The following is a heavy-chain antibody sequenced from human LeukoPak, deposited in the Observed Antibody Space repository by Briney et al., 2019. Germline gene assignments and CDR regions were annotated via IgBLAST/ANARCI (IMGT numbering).Heavy chain of an antibody. Sequence: GGSLSLSCAASGFTFGSYWMHWAGHAAGKGRVWVARMNSLGSITSFPASVQGRFTISRDNARNTVSLQLSSLRAEATAVYYCVRSLSGSYGLFDYWGQGTLVTVSS. D-gene: IGHD1-26*01. CDR2: MNSLGSIT. CDR3: VRSLSGSYGLFDY. J-gene: IGHJ4*02. CDR1: GFTFGSYW. V-gene: IGHV3-74*01.